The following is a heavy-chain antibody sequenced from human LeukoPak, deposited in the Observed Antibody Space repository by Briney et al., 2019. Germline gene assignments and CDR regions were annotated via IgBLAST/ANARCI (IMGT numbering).Heavy chain of an antibody. V-gene: IGHV4-59*03. CDR3: AASGNSWWEGFFHD. D-gene: IGHD2-8*02. CDR2: IHYSGTT. Sequence: SETLSLTCTVSRASMSSFFWSWIRQPPGKGLEWIGHIHYSGTTKYNPSLTSRITLSMDTSKSQVSLRLTSVTAADTAMYYCAASGNSWWEGFFHDWGQGTLVSVSP. CDR1: RASMSSFF. J-gene: IGHJ1*01.